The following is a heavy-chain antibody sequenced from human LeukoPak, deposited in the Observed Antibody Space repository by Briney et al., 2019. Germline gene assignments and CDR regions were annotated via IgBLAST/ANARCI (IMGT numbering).Heavy chain of an antibody. V-gene: IGHV1-2*06. Sequence: ASVKVSCKASGYTFTGYYIDGVRHAPGQGLEWMGRINPNIGATNYAQKFQGRVTMTRDTSISTAYMELSRLRSDDTAVYYCARACSGGSCYSDNWIDPWGQGTLVTVSS. CDR1: GYTFTGYY. CDR3: ARACSGGSCYSDNWIDP. D-gene: IGHD2-15*01. J-gene: IGHJ5*02. CDR2: INPNIGAT.